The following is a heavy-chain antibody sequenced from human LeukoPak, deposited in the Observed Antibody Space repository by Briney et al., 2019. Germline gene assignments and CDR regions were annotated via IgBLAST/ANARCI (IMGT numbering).Heavy chain of an antibody. Sequence: GRSLRLSCEPSGFTFSSYGMHWVRQAPGKRLEWVSVIWYDGSNKYYADSVKDRFTISRDNSKNTLYLQMNSLRAEDTAVVYCAKALGRDGYNSGDYWGQGTLVTVSS. J-gene: IGHJ4*02. CDR3: AKALGRDGYNSGDY. V-gene: IGHV3-33*06. CDR2: IWYDGSNK. CDR1: GFTFSSYG. D-gene: IGHD5-24*01.